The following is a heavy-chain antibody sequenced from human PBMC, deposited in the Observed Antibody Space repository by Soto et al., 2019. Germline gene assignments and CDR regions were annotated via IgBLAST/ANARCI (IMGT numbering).Heavy chain of an antibody. CDR3: AREYSSAWKTFDY. CDR1: GFTFRNYG. CDR2: FSGSGGST. V-gene: IGHV3-23*01. J-gene: IGHJ4*02. Sequence: GGSLRLSCVASGFTFRNYGMHWVRQAPGKGLEWVSSFSGSGGSTYYADSVKGRFTISRDNSKNTLYLQMNSLRAEDTAVYYCAREYSSAWKTFDYWGQGTLVTVSS. D-gene: IGHD6-19*01.